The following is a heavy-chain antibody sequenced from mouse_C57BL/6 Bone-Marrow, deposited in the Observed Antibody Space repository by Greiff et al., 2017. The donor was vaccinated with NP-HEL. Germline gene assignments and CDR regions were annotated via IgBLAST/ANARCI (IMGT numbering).Heavy chain of an antibody. CDR1: GYTFTSYW. CDR2: IDPNSGGT. D-gene: IGHD1-1*01. V-gene: IGHV1-72*01. Sequence: QVQLKQPGADLVKPGASVKLSCKASGYTFTSYWMHWVQQRPGRGLEWIGRIDPNSGGTKFTEKFKTKVTLTVAKPSSTAYMQLSSLTSEDSTVYYCGRYYYGSRGSYFDVWGTGTTVTVSS. CDR3: GRYYYGSRGSYFDV. J-gene: IGHJ1*03.